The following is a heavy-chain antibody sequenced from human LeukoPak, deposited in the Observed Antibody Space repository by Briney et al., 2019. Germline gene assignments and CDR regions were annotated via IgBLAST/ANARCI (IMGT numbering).Heavy chain of an antibody. V-gene: IGHV4-59*11. Sequence: SETLSLTCGVSGGSISSHYWSWIRQPPGKGLEWIGYIYYSGSTNYNPSLKSRVTISVDTSKNQFSLKLSSVTAADTAVYYCARALDTGEAFDIWGQGTMVTVSS. CDR2: IYYSGST. D-gene: IGHD5-18*01. J-gene: IGHJ3*02. CDR1: GGSISSHY. CDR3: ARALDTGEAFDI.